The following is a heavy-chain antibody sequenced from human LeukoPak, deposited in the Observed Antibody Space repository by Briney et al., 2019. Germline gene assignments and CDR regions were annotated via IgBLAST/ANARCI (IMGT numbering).Heavy chain of an antibody. CDR3: ARDGMITFGGVISSTHYFDY. V-gene: IGHV1-69*13. CDR2: IIPIFGTA. Sequence: SVKVSCKASGYTLTDYYLHWVRQAPGQGLEWMGGIIPIFGTANYAQKFQGRVTITADESTSTAYMELSSLRSEDTAVYYCARDGMITFGGVISSTHYFDYWGQGTLVTVSS. J-gene: IGHJ4*02. CDR1: GYTLTDYY. D-gene: IGHD3-16*02.